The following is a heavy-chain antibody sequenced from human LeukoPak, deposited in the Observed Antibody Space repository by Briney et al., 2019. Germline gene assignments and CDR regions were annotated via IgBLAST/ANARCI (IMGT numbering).Heavy chain of an antibody. CDR3: ARGQKTTEQQLGY. CDR1: GYTFTNYD. V-gene: IGHV1-8*02. D-gene: IGHD6-13*01. Sequence: ASVRVSCKASGYTFTNYDINWVRQATGQGLEWMAWMNPNSGNTGYAQKFQGRVTMTRNTSISTAYMELSSLRSEDTAVYYCARGQKTTEQQLGYWGQGTLVTVSS. CDR2: MNPNSGNT. J-gene: IGHJ4*02.